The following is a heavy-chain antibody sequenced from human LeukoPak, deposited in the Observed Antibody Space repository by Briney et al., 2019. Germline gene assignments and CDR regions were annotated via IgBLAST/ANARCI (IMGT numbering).Heavy chain of an antibody. D-gene: IGHD3-10*01. J-gene: IGHJ3*02. CDR3: SFNLGSGSYAFDI. V-gene: IGHV4-38-2*02. CDR1: GYSISSGYY. CDR2: IYHSGGT. Sequence: SETLSLTCTVSGYSISSGYYWAWIRKSPGKGLEWIGSIYHSGGTYYRSSLKSRVTISVDTSKNQFSLRLSSVTAADTAVYYCSFNLGSGSYAFDIWGQGTMVTVSS.